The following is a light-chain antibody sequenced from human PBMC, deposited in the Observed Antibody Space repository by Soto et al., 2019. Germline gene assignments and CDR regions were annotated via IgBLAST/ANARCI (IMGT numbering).Light chain of an antibody. Sequence: EIVLTQSPGTLSLSPGERATLSFRASQSVSSCYVAWYQQKPSQAPRLLNYGTSSRATGLPDRFSGSGSRTDFTLTVSRLEPEYLAVYYCQQYGSSPWTFGQGTKVDIK. CDR2: GTS. V-gene: IGKV3-20*01. J-gene: IGKJ1*01. CDR1: QSVSSCY. CDR3: QQYGSSPWT.